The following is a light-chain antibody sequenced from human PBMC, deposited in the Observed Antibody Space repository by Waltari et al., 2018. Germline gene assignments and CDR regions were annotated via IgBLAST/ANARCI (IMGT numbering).Light chain of an antibody. CDR2: HAS. CDR1: QSISKY. V-gene: IGKV3-20*01. Sequence: EIVLTQSPGTLSLSSGERATLSCRTSQSISKYLAWYQQKPGKAPRLLIYHASSRATGIPDRFSGSGSGTDFSLTISRLEPEDFAVYYCQHYESLPVTFGQGTKVEIK. CDR3: QHYESLPVT. J-gene: IGKJ1*01.